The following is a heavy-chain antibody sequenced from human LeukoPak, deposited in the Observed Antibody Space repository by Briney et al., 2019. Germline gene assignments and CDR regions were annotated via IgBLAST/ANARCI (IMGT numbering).Heavy chain of an antibody. CDR1: GFTFSSYA. V-gene: IGHV3-23*01. J-gene: IGHJ4*02. Sequence: GGSLRLSCVASGFTFSSYAMSWVRQAPGKGLEWVSTINGGGVNTHYADSVGGRFTISRDNSKNTLFLQMNSLRDEDTAVYYCAKDLYSNYGPADYWGQGNLVTVSS. CDR2: INGGGVNT. D-gene: IGHD4-11*01. CDR3: AKDLYSNYGPADY.